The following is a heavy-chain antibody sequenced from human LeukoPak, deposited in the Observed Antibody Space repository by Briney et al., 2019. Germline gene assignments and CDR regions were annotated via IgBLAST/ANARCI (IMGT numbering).Heavy chain of an antibody. Sequence: SGGSLRLSCAASGFTFSNYGMHWGRHAPGKGRVWVSRVNSDGRVTKYADSVKGRFTISRDNAKNTLYLQMNSLRAEDTVMYYCVRSDWFDNWGQGTLVTVSS. J-gene: IGHJ5*02. CDR1: GFTFSNYG. V-gene: IGHV3-74*03. CDR2: VNSDGRVT. CDR3: VRSDWFDN.